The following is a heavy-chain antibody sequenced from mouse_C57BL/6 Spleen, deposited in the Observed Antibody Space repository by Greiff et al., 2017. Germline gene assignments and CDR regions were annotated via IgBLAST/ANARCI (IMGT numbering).Heavy chain of an antibody. J-gene: IGHJ3*01. CDR2: ISDGGSYT. CDR3: ARDNSPFAY. CDR1: GFTFSSYA. V-gene: IGHV5-4*01. Sequence: EVMLVESGGGLVKPGGSLKLSCAASGFTFSSYAMPWVRQTPEKRLEWVATISDGGSYTYYPDTVKGRFPISRDNAKNNLYLQMSHLKSEDTTMYYCARDNSPFAYWGQGTLVTVSA. D-gene: IGHD1-3*01.